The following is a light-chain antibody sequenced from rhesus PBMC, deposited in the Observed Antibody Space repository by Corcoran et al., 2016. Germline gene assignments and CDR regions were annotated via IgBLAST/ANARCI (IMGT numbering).Light chain of an antibody. J-gene: IGKJ1*01. CDR1: QSVSSK. CDR3: QETSNLWT. Sequence: EIVMTQSPATLSLSPGETATISCRTSQSVSSKLAWYQQKPGQAPRPLSYGASSRATGIPDRFMGSGSGTDCTLTISSLEPEDFAVYYCQETSNLWTFGQGTKVEIK. CDR2: GAS. V-gene: IGKV3-31*02.